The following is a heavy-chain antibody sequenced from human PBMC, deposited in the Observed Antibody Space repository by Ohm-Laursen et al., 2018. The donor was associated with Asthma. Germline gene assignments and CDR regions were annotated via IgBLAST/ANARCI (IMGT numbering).Heavy chain of an antibody. V-gene: IGHV3-21*01. CDR1: GYTFSRYS. CDR2: ISTASTFI. CDR3: ARIGPEWELPGREYSLHH. Sequence: GSLRLSCLASGYTFSRYSIHWVRQFPGKGLEWVASISTASTFIYYANSVRGRFTTFRDNAKNSVYLQMNSLRAEDTALYYCARIGPEWELPGREYSLHHWGEGTLVTVSS. J-gene: IGHJ1*01. D-gene: IGHD1-26*01.